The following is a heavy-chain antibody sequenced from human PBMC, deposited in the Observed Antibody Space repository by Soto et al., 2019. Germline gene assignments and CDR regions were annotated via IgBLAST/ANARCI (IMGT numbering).Heavy chain of an antibody. Sequence: SETLSLTCAVSGDSIIGIYHWAWIRQPPGRSLEWIASIFHTGTTYYTPSLKSRVTISVDTSKNQFSLRLSSVTAADTAVYYCARTLNDFWSGYRPYYFDYWGQGTLVTVSS. V-gene: IGHV4-38-2*01. D-gene: IGHD3-3*01. CDR3: ARTLNDFWSGYRPYYFDY. J-gene: IGHJ4*02. CDR2: IFHTGTT. CDR1: GDSIIGIYH.